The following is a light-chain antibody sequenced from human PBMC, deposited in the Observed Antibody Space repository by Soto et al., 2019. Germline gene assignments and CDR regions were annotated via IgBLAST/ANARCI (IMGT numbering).Light chain of an antibody. CDR3: QHYNNWPLT. Sequence: EIVMTQSPATLSVSPGESATLSCRASQSVSSNLAWYQQKPGQGPRLLIYAVSTRATGIPARFRGSGSGTEFTLTISSLQSEDFAVYYCQHYNNWPLTFGGGTKVDI. V-gene: IGKV3-15*01. CDR2: AVS. J-gene: IGKJ4*01. CDR1: QSVSSN.